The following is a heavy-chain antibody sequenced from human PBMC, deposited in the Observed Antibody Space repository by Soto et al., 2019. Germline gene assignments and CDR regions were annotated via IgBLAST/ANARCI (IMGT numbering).Heavy chain of an antibody. D-gene: IGHD5-12*01. CDR3: ARGRVATIPYYGMDV. V-gene: IGHV1-69*13. Sequence: SVKVSCKASGGTFSSYAISWVRQAPGQGLEWMGGIIPIFGTANYAQKFQGRVTITADESTSTAYMELSSLRSEDTAVYYCARGRVATIPYYGMDVWGQGTTVIVSS. CDR2: IIPIFGTA. J-gene: IGHJ6*02. CDR1: GGTFSSYA.